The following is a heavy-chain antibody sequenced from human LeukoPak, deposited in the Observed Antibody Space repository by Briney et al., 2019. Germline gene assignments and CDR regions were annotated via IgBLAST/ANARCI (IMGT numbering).Heavy chain of an antibody. Sequence: SETLSLTCAVYGGSFSGYYWSWIRQPPGKGLEWIGEINHSGSTNYNPSLKSRVTISVDTSKNQFSLKLSSVTAADTAVYYCAIRVGATLDYWGQGTLVTVSS. D-gene: IGHD1-26*01. CDR2: INHSGST. J-gene: IGHJ4*02. V-gene: IGHV4-34*01. CDR1: GGSFSGYY. CDR3: AIRVGATLDY.